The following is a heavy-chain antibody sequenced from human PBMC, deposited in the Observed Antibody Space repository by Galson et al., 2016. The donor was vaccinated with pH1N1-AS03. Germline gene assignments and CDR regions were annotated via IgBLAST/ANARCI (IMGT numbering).Heavy chain of an antibody. V-gene: IGHV3-23*01. D-gene: IGHD4-23*01. CDR2: ISASGGDT. J-gene: IGHJ4*02. CDR3: VRRSPWATVGTYYFDY. CDR1: GFTFSTYA. Sequence: SLRLPCAASGFTFSTYAMSWVRQAQGMGLEWVSSISASGGDTYYADSVKGRFTISRDNSRNTVSLQMNSLRDDDTAVYYCVRRSPWATVGTYYFDYWGQGTLVTVSS.